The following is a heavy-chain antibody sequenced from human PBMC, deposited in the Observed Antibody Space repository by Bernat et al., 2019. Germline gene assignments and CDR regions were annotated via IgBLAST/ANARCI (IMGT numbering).Heavy chain of an antibody. Sequence: DVQLVQSGTEVKKPGESLRISCKGSGYSFLNYWIGWVRQMPGKGLEWMAIMYPGHSDIKYSPSFQGQVTISADNSISTAYLHWSSMKASDTAVYYCAALSHKAGIDYWGQGTLVTVSS. J-gene: IGHJ4*02. CDR3: AALSHKAGIDY. V-gene: IGHV5-51*01. CDR2: MYPGHSDI. CDR1: GYSFLNYW.